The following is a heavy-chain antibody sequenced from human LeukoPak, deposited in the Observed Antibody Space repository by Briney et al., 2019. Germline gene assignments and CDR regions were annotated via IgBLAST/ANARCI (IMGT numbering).Heavy chain of an antibody. CDR3: ARLAGYCSGGSCSTDYFDY. D-gene: IGHD2-15*01. CDR2: IYYSGST. Sequence: KPSETLSLTCSVSAVSISSYYWSWIRQPPGKGREWVGYIYYSGSTNYNPSLKSRVTISVATSKNQCSLKLSSVTATYTAVYYCARLAGYCSGGSCSTDYFDYWGQGTLVTVSS. V-gene: IGHV4-59*08. CDR1: AVSISSYY. J-gene: IGHJ4*02.